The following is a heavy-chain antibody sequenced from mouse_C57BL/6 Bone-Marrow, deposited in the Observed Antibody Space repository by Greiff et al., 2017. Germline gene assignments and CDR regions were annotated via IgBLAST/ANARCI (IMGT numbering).Heavy chain of an antibody. Sequence: EVKVEESGGGLVQPKGSLKLSCAASGFSFNTYAMNWVRQAPGKGLEWVARIRSKSNNYATYYADSVKDRFTISRDYSESMLYLQMNNLKTEDTAMYYCVAPYWYFDVWGTGTTVTVSS. J-gene: IGHJ1*03. V-gene: IGHV10-1*01. CDR1: GFSFNTYA. CDR2: IRSKSNNYAT. CDR3: VAPYWYFDV.